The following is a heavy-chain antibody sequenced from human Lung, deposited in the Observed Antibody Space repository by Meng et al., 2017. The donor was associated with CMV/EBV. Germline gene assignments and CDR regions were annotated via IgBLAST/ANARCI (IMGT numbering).Heavy chain of an antibody. CDR1: GFTFSYYG. V-gene: IGHV3-33*03. CDR2: IWNDGSIN. J-gene: IGHJ6*02. Sequence: GESLKISCAASGFTFSYYGMHWVRQAPGKGLAWVAVIWNDGSINYYADSVEGRFTISRDNSKNTLYLQMYNLRADDTAVYHCEKAQFGRDFDGRDGMDVWGQGTTVTVSS. CDR3: EKAQFGRDFDGRDGMDV. D-gene: IGHD3-9*01.